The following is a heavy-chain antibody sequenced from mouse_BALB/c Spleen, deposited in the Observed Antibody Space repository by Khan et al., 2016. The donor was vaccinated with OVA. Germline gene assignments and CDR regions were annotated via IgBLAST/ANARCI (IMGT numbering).Heavy chain of an antibody. CDR2: IYYRGTT. CDR1: GYSITSGYS. Sequence: EVKLEESGPDLVKPSQSLSLTCTVTGYSITSGYSWHWIRQFPGNKLEWMGYIYYRGTTNYNPSLKSRISITRDTSKNPFFLQLNSVTTEDTATYYCARDGNYFDCWGQGTTLTVSS. V-gene: IGHV3-1*02. CDR3: ARDGNYFDC. D-gene: IGHD1-1*01. J-gene: IGHJ2*01.